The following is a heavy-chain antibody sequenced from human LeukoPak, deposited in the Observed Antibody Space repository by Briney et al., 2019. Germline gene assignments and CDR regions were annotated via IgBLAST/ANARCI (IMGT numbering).Heavy chain of an antibody. J-gene: IGHJ4*02. V-gene: IGHV4-61*03. CDR1: GGSVSYGNYY. CDR3: ARENNDYGGKKAFDY. D-gene: IGHD4-23*01. Sequence: SETLSLTCTVSGGSVSYGNYYWTWIRQPPGKGLEWIGYIHYTGSTNYNPSLKSRVNISVDKSKNNFSLKLSSVTAADTAVYYCARENNDYGGKKAFDYWGQGTLVTVSS. CDR2: IHYTGST.